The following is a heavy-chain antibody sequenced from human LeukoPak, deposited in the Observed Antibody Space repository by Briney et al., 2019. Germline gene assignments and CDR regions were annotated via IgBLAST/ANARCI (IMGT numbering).Heavy chain of an antibody. CDR1: GGSISSGGYY. D-gene: IGHD3-22*01. CDR3: ARYYDSSGYHDY. J-gene: IGHJ4*02. V-gene: IGHV4-31*03. Sequence: SQTLSLTCTVSGGSISSGGYYWSWIRQHPGKGLEWIGYIYYSGSTYYNPSLKSRVTISVDTSKNQFSLKLSSVTAADTAVYYCARYYDSSGYHDYWGQGTLVTVFS. CDR2: IYYSGST.